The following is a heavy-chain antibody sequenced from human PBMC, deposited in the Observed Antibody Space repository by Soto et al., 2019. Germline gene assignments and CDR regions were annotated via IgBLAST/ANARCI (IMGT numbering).Heavy chain of an antibody. CDR1: GLTFGIYS. D-gene: IGHD3-16*01. V-gene: IGHV3-33*01. CDR2: MWYDGTNK. Sequence: GGSLILSSEASGLTFGIYSVHLVRESTGKGLEWVAVMWYDGTNKYYGESVKGRFTISRDNSENTLYLQMNSLRVEDTAVYYCARDATFGTKGGSFDIWGHGTLVTVSS. CDR3: ARDATFGTKGGSFDI. J-gene: IGHJ3*02.